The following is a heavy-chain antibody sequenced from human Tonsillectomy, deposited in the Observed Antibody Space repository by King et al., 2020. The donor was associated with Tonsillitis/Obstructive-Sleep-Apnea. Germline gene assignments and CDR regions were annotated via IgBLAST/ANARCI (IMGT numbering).Heavy chain of an antibody. Sequence: VQLQQWGAGLLKPSETLSLTCAVYGGSFSGYYWSWIRQPPGKGLEWIGEINHSGSTNYNPSLKSRVTISGDTSKNQFSLKLSSVTAADTAVYYCARENIVVVPAVMGGGFDYWGQGTLVTVSS. CDR1: GGSFSGYY. CDR2: INHSGST. J-gene: IGHJ4*02. CDR3: ARENIVVVPAVMGGGFDY. D-gene: IGHD2-2*01. V-gene: IGHV4-34*01.